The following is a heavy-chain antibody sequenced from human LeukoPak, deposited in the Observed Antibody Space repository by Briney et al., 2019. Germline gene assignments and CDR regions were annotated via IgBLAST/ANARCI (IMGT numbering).Heavy chain of an antibody. CDR3: ARGRFLEWLGTYYFDY. V-gene: IGHV4-4*07. Sequence: SETLSLTCTVSGGSISSYYWSWIRQPAGKGLEWIGRIYTSGSTNYNPSLKSRVTMSVDTSKNQFSLKLSPVTAADTAVYYCARGRFLEWLGTYYFDYWGQGTLVTVSS. D-gene: IGHD3-3*01. CDR1: GGSISSYY. J-gene: IGHJ4*02. CDR2: IYTSGST.